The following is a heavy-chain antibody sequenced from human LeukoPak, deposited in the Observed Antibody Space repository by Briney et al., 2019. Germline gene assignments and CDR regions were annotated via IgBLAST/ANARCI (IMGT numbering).Heavy chain of an antibody. CDR1: GFTFATYA. CDR2: ISGSADIT. D-gene: IGHD2-2*01. J-gene: IGHJ6*02. Sequence: GGSLSLSCAASGFTFATYAMMWVRQPPGKGLEWVSSISGSADITYYADSVKGRFTISRDNSKNTLSVQMNSLRAEDTAIYYCAKDQSSRCSSTSCYTYYGMDVWGQETTVTVSS. CDR3: AKDQSSRCSSTSCYTYYGMDV. V-gene: IGHV3-23*01.